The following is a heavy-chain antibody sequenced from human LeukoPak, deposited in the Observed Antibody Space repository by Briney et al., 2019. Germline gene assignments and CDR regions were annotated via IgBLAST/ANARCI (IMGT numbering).Heavy chain of an antibody. CDR1: GFTVSSNY. J-gene: IGHJ4*02. D-gene: IGHD1-26*01. Sequence: GGSLRLSCAASGFTVSSNYMTWVRQTPGKGLEWVSVIYSGGSTYYADSVKGRFTISRDNSKNTLYLQMNSLRAEDTAVYYCARDSVVGAKYWGQGTLVTVSS. V-gene: IGHV3-66*01. CDR2: IYSGGST. CDR3: ARDSVVGAKY.